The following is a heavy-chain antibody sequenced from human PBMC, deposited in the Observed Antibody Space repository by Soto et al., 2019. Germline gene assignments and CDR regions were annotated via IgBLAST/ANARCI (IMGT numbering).Heavy chain of an antibody. Sequence: QVQLQQWGAGPLRPLETLSLTCGVSGRSFSGYYWAWIRQSPGKGLEWIGEINDRGSINYNPSLKSRVSISVDTSKNHYSLNLRSVTAADTAVYYCARESHDILTGPPWVWYFDLWGRGTRVTVSS. CDR2: INDRGSI. CDR1: GRSFSGYY. J-gene: IGHJ2*01. V-gene: IGHV4-34*01. D-gene: IGHD3-9*01. CDR3: ARESHDILTGPPWVWYFDL.